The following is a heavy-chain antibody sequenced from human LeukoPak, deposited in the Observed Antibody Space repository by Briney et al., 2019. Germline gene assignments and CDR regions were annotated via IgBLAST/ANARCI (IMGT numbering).Heavy chain of an antibody. V-gene: IGHV3-48*03. CDR1: GFTFSSYE. Sequence: GGSLRLSCAASGFTFSSYEMNWVRQAPGKGLEWVSYISSSGSTIYYADSVKGRFTISRGNAKNSLYLQMNSLRAEDTAVYYCAGTYSSSWSYYYYYGMDVWGQGTTVTVSS. D-gene: IGHD6-13*01. J-gene: IGHJ6*02. CDR2: ISSSGSTI. CDR3: AGTYSSSWSYYYYYGMDV.